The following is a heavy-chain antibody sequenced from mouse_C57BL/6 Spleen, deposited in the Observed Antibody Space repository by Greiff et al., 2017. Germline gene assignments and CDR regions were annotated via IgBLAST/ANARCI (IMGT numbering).Heavy chain of an antibody. CDR3: AREGELMAWFAY. Sequence: QVQLQQSGAELVKPGASVKISCKASGYAFSSYWMNWVKQRPGKGLEWIGQIYPGDGDTNYNGKFKGKATMTADKSSSTAYMQLSSLTSEDSAVYVCAREGELMAWFAYWGQGTLGTVSA. CDR2: IYPGDGDT. V-gene: IGHV1-80*01. CDR1: GYAFSSYW. D-gene: IGHD1-1*02. J-gene: IGHJ3*01.